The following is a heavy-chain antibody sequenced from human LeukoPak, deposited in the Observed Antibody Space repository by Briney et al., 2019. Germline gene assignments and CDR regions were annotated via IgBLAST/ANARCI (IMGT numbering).Heavy chain of an antibody. CDR3: ARVGLQGAFDI. J-gene: IGHJ3*02. V-gene: IGHV4-59*01. D-gene: IGHD5-24*01. CDR2: IYYSGST. Sequence: SETLSLTCAVYGGSFSGYYWSWIRQPPGKGPEWIGYIYYSGSTNYNPSLKSRVTISIDTSRNQFSLKLSSVTAADTAVYYCARVGLQGAFDIWGQGTMVTVSS. CDR1: GGSFSGYY.